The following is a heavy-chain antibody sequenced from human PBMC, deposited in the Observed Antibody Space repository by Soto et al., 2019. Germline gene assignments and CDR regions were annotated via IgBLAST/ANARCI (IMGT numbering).Heavy chain of an antibody. V-gene: IGHV4-34*01. CDR1: GGSFSGYY. D-gene: IGHD2-2*01. Sequence: SETLSLTCAVYGGSFSGYYWSWIRQPPGKGLEWIGEINHSGSTNYNPSLKGRVTISVDTSKNQFSLKLSSVTAADTAVYYCARGPLGLGYCSSTSCYARYYYYMDVWGKGTTVTVSS. J-gene: IGHJ6*03. CDR3: ARGPLGLGYCSSTSCYARYYYYMDV. CDR2: INHSGST.